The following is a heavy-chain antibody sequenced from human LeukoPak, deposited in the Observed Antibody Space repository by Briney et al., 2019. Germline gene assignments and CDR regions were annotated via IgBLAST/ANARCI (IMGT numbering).Heavy chain of an antibody. CDR2: ISSSSSYI. CDR3: AKTGNPATGDY. V-gene: IGHV3-21*04. CDR1: GFTFSSYS. D-gene: IGHD1-1*01. J-gene: IGHJ4*02. Sequence: GGSLRLSCAASGFTFSSYSMNWVRQAPGKGLEWVSSISSSSSYIYYADSVKGRFTISRDNAKNTLYLQMNSLRAEDTAVYYCAKTGNPATGDYWGQGTLVTVSS.